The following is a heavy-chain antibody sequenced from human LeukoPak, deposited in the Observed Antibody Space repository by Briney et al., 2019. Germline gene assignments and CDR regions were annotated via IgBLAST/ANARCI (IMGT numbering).Heavy chain of an antibody. J-gene: IGHJ6*03. D-gene: IGHD3-10*01. CDR3: ARGREGMVRGVAGYYYYMDV. CDR1: GYTFTSYY. Sequence: ASVKVSCKASGYTFTSYYMHWVRQAPGQGLEWMGIINPSGGSTSYAQKFQGRVTMTRDMSTSTVYMELSSLRSEDTVVYYCARGREGMVRGVAGYYYYMDVWGKGTTVTVSS. CDR2: INPSGGST. V-gene: IGHV1-46*01.